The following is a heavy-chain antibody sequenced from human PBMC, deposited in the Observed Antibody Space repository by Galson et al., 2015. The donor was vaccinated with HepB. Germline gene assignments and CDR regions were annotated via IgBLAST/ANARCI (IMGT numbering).Heavy chain of an antibody. CDR3: ARVGPFGLDY. CDR2: ISGSANTI. CDR1: GFTFSSYS. D-gene: IGHD3-10*01. Sequence: SLRLSCAASGFTFSSYSMNWVRQAPGKGLEWISYISGSANTIYYADSVKGRFTISRDNAKNSLYLQMNSLRDEDTAVYSCARVGPFGLDYWDQGILVTVSS. V-gene: IGHV3-48*02. J-gene: IGHJ4*02.